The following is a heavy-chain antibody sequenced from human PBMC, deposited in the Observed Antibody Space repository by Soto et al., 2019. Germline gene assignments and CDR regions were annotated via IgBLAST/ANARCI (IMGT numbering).Heavy chain of an antibody. V-gene: IGHV3-7*01. D-gene: IGHD6-13*01. CDR3: ARDPPGIAAAGYDY. J-gene: IGHJ4*02. Sequence: GGSLRLSCAASGFTFSSYWMSWVRQAPGKGLEWVANIKQDGSEKYYGDSVKGRFTISRDNAKNSLYLQMNSLRAEDTAVYYCARDPPGIAAAGYDYWGQGTLVTVSS. CDR2: IKQDGSEK. CDR1: GFTFSSYW.